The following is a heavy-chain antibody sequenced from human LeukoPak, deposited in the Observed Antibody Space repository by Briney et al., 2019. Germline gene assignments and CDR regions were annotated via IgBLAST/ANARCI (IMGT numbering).Heavy chain of an antibody. J-gene: IGHJ4*02. CDR1: GFTFSSYS. CDR2: ISYDGSSK. CDR3: ARGSVGTPPPFDY. V-gene: IGHV3-30*03. Sequence: PGGSLRLSCAASGFTFSSYSMNWVRQAPGKGLDWVALISYDGSSKYYADSVKGRFTISRDSSTLYLQMNSLRTEDTAVYYCARGSVGTPPPFDYWGQGTLVTVSS. D-gene: IGHD2-15*01.